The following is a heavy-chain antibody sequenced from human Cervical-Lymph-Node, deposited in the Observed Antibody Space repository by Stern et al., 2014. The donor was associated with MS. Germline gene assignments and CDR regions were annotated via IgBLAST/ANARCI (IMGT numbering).Heavy chain of an antibody. J-gene: IGHJ4*02. CDR3: AKGGSGSYLD. V-gene: IGHV3-30*04. Sequence: VQLEQSGGGLVQPGRSLTLSCAASGFVFRRSALHWVLQAPGKGLAWVALISYDGRDKYYTDSVKGRFTVSRDNSNNTVDLEMNSLRLEDTAVYYCAKGGSGSYLDWGQGSLVTVSS. CDR2: ISYDGRDK. CDR1: GFVFRRSA. D-gene: IGHD1-26*01.